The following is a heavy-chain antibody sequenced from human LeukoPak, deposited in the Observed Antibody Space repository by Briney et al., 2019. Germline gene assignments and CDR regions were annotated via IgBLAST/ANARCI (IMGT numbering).Heavy chain of an antibody. CDR3: ARDTEGRYNWFDP. Sequence: GASVKVSCKASGYTFTGYYMHWVRQAPGQGLEWMGWINPNSGGTNYAQKFQGRVTMTRDTSISTAYMELSTLRSDDTAVYYCARDTEGRYNWFDPWGQGTLVTVSS. V-gene: IGHV1-2*02. CDR1: GYTFTGYY. CDR2: INPNSGGT. D-gene: IGHD2-8*02. J-gene: IGHJ5*02.